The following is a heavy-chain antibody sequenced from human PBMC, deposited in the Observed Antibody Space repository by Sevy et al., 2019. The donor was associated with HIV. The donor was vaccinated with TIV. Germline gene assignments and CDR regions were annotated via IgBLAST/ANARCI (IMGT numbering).Heavy chain of an antibody. CDR2: IRYDGSTK. Sequence: LSLTCAAAGFTFSNYAMHWVRQAPGKGLEWVACIRYDGSTKYYADSVKGRFTISRDNSKNTLYLQMNSLRAEDTAVYYCAKDLTGRYSSSSGDFDYWGQGTLVTVSS. CDR1: GFTFSNYA. V-gene: IGHV3-30*02. D-gene: IGHD6-6*01. CDR3: AKDLTGRYSSSSGDFDY. J-gene: IGHJ4*02.